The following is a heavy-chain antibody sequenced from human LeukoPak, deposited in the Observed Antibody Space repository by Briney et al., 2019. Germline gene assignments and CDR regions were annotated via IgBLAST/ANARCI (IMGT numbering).Heavy chain of an antibody. Sequence: PEGSLRLSCTASGFTFGDYAMNWFRQAPGKGLEWVGFVRSRAYGGTSEYAASVKGRFTISRDDSKSIAYLQMDSLKTEDTALYYCTSGVVVGGNWGGHWLDPWGQGTLVTVSS. D-gene: IGHD2-2*01. CDR1: GFTFGDYA. J-gene: IGHJ5*02. V-gene: IGHV3-49*03. CDR3: TSGVVVGGNWGGHWLDP. CDR2: VRSRAYGGTS.